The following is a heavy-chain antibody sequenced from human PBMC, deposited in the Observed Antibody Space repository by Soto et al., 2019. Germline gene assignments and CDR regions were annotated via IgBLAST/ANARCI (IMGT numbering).Heavy chain of an antibody. CDR2: IYHSGST. CDR1: GGSISSSNW. CDR3: AREGDYYGSGSYQPPDYYYGMDV. J-gene: IGHJ6*02. V-gene: IGHV4-4*02. Sequence: PSETLSLTCAVSGGSISSSNWWSWVRQPPGKGLEWIGEIYHSGSTNYNPSLKSRVTISVDKSKNQFSLKLSSVTAADTAVYYCAREGDYYGSGSYQPPDYYYGMDVWGQGTTVT. D-gene: IGHD3-10*01.